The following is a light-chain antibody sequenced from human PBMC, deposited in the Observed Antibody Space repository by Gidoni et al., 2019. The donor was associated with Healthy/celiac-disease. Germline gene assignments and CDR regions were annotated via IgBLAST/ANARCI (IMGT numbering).Light chain of an antibody. J-gene: IGKJ2*01. CDR2: GAS. V-gene: IGKV3-20*01. Sequence: DILLTQSPGTLSLSPGERATLSCRASQSVSSSYLAWYQQKPGQAPRPLIYGASSRATGIPDRFSGSGSGTDFTLTISRLEPEDFAVYYCQQYGSSPRTFXQXTKLEIK. CDR1: QSVSSSY. CDR3: QQYGSSPRT.